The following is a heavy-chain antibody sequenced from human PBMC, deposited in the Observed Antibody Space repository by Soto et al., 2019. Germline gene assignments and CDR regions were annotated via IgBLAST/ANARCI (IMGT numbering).Heavy chain of an antibody. CDR1: GFTVSSNY. V-gene: IGHV3-66*01. Sequence: PWGSLRFSCAASGFTVSSNYMSWVRQAPGKGLEWVSVIYSGGSTYYAGSVKGRFTISRDNSKNTLYLQMNSLRAEDTAVYYCARDQTTGDWFDAWGQGTLVTVSS. D-gene: IGHD4-17*01. J-gene: IGHJ5*02. CDR3: ARDQTTGDWFDA. CDR2: IYSGGST.